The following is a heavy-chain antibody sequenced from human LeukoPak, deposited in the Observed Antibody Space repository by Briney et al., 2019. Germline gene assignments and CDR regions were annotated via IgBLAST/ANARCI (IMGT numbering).Heavy chain of an antibody. Sequence: GESLKISCKASGYTFTHQWIGWVRQKSGSGLEWMGIIYPRDSDTRYSPSFQGHVTISADTSINTAYLELSRLEASDTAIYYCARHSDVIGAIWGQGTLVTVSS. D-gene: IGHD3-10*01. CDR1: GYTFTHQW. CDR2: IYPRDSDT. V-gene: IGHV5-51*01. CDR3: ARHSDVIGAI. J-gene: IGHJ4*02.